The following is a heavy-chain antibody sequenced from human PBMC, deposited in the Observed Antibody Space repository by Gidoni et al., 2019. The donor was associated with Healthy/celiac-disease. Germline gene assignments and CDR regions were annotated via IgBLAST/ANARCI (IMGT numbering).Heavy chain of an antibody. Sequence: QVQLQQWGAGLLKPSETLSLTCAVYGGCFSGYYWSWIRQPPGKGLEWIGEIHHRGSTNYNPSLTLRVTISVYTSKNQFSLKLSSVTASDTAVYYCARRPRLPLRGFDYWGQGTLVTVSS. V-gene: IGHV4-34*01. CDR2: IHHRGST. J-gene: IGHJ4*02. CDR3: ARRPRLPLRGFDY. D-gene: IGHD3-10*01. CDR1: GGCFSGYY.